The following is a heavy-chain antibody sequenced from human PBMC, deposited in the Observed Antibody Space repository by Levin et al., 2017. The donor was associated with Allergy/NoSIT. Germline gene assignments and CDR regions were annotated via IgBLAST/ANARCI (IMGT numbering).Heavy chain of an antibody. CDR3: ARDDVVVVAAIPGSYYYYGMDV. CDR1: GFTFSSYS. CDR2: ISSSSSTI. V-gene: IGHV3-48*02. D-gene: IGHD2-15*01. Sequence: GESLKISCAASGFTFSSYSMNWVRQAPGKGLEWVSYISSSSSTIYYADSVKGRFTISRDNAKNSLYLQMNSLRDEDTAVYYCARDDVVVVAAIPGSYYYYGMDVWGQGTTVTVSS. J-gene: IGHJ6*02.